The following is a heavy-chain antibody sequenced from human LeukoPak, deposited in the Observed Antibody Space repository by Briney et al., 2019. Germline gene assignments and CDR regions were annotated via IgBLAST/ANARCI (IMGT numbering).Heavy chain of an antibody. CDR2: VSTSGGDT. CDR3: AHKEVVVILGENDAFDI. J-gene: IGHJ3*02. D-gene: IGHD3-22*01. V-gene: IGHV3-23*01. CDR1: GFTFSTYA. Sequence: GGSLRLSCAASGFTFSTYAMSWVRQAPGKGLEWVSSVSTSGGDTYNADSVKGRFTISRDNSKNTLYLQMNSLRAEDTAVYYCAHKEVVVILGENDAFDIWGQGTMVTVSS.